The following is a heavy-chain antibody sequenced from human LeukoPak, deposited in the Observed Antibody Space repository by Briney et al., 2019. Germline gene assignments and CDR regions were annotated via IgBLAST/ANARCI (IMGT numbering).Heavy chain of an antibody. CDR3: ARVEEGYGSGRRENYYYYYMDV. Sequence: SETLSLTCTVSGGSISSYYWSWIRQPPGKGLEWIGFFHYSWSTNYNPSLKSRVIISVDTSKNQFSLKLSSVTAADTAVYYCARVEEGYGSGRRENYYYYYMDVWGKGTTVTISS. J-gene: IGHJ6*03. CDR2: FHYSWST. V-gene: IGHV4-59*01. CDR1: GGSISSYY. D-gene: IGHD3-10*01.